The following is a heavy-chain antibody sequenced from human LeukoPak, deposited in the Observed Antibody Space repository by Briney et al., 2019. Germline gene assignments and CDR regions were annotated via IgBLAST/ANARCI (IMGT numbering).Heavy chain of an antibody. D-gene: IGHD2-2*02. CDR2: ISSSSSYI. CDR3: ARAYCSSTSCYTPDAFDI. CDR1: GFTFSSYS. V-gene: IGHV3-21*01. J-gene: IGHJ3*02. Sequence: GGSLRLSCAASGFTFSSYSMNWVRQAPGKGLEWVSSISSSSSYIYYADSVKGRFTISRDNAKNSLYLQMNSLRAEDTAVYYCARAYCSSTSCYTPDAFDIWGQGTMVTVSS.